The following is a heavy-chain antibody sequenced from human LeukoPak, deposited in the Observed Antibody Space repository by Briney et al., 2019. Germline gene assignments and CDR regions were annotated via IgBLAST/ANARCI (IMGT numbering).Heavy chain of an antibody. Sequence: PGGSLRLSCAASGFTFSSYAMSWVRQAPGKGLEWVSAISGSGGSTYYADSVMGRFTIYRDNSKNTLYLQMNSLRAEDTAVYYCAKDEEGYCGGDCYPNWFDPWGQGTLVTVSS. CDR2: ISGSGGST. CDR3: AKDEEGYCGGDCYPNWFDP. CDR1: GFTFSSYA. D-gene: IGHD2-21*02. J-gene: IGHJ5*02. V-gene: IGHV3-23*01.